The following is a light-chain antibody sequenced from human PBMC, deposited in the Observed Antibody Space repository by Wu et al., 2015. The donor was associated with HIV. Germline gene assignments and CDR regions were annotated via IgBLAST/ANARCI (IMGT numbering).Light chain of an antibody. CDR2: GAS. CDR3: HQYGTSPFT. CDR1: QSISNY. V-gene: IGKV3-20*01. J-gene: IGKJ2*01. Sequence: EIVLTQSPATLSLSPGERATLSCRASQSISNYLAWYQQKPGQAPKLLIHGASNRATGIPDRFSGSGSRTDFTLTISRLKPEDFALYYCHQYGTSPFTFGQGTKLEIK.